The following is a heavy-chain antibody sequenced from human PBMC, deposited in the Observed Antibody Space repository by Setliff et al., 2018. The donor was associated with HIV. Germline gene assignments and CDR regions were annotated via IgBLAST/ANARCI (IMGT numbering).Heavy chain of an antibody. V-gene: IGHV4-39*02. CDR3: ARDNYDSRGYFFGY. Sequence: EPLSLTCTVSGGSISSSSYYWGWIRQPPGKGLEWIGNIYYSGSTYYNPSLKSRLTISKDTSKNHFSLQLSSVTAADTAVYYCARDNYDSRGYFFGYWGQGTLVTVSS. CDR2: IYYSGST. CDR1: GGSISSSSYY. D-gene: IGHD3-22*01. J-gene: IGHJ4*02.